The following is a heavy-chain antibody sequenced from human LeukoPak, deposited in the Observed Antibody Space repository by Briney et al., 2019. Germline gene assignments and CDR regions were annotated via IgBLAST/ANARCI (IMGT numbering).Heavy chain of an antibody. CDR3: ARGGSYYLRP. V-gene: IGHV3-74*01. CDR1: GLTFSSHW. Sequence: GGSLRLSCAASGLTFSSHWMHWVRQAPGKGLVWVSRINSDGRSISYADFVKGRLTISRDNGKNTLYLQINTLSAEDTAVYYCARGGSYYLRPWGQGTLVTVSS. D-gene: IGHD1-26*01. J-gene: IGHJ5*02. CDR2: INSDGRSI.